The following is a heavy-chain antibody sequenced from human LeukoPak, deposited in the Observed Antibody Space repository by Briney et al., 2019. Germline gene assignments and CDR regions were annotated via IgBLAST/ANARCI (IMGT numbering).Heavy chain of an antibody. D-gene: IGHD3-3*01. CDR3: ARGRGTIFGVVITQYYFDY. V-gene: IGHV4-34*01. CDR2: INHSGST. Sequence: SETLSLACAVYGGSFSGYYWSWIRQPPGKGLEWIGEINHSGSTNYNPSLKSRVTISVDTSKNQFSLKLSSVTAADTAVYYCARGRGTIFGVVITQYYFDYWGQGTLVTVSS. CDR1: GGSFSGYY. J-gene: IGHJ4*02.